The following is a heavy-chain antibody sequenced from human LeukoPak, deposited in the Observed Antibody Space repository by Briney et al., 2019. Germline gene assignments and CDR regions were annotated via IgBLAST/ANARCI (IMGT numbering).Heavy chain of an antibody. CDR1: GGSISSGSYY. CDR3: ARINYGDY. Sequence: SQTLSLTCTVSGGSISSGSYYWSWIRQPAGKGLEWIGRIYTSGSTHYNPSLKSRVTISVDTSKNQFSLKLSSVTAADTAVYYCARINYGDYWGQGTLVTVSS. V-gene: IGHV4-61*02. J-gene: IGHJ4*02. CDR2: IYTSGST.